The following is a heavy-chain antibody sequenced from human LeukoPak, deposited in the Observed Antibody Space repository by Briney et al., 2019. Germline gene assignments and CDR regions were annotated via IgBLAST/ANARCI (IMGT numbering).Heavy chain of an antibody. D-gene: IGHD3-22*01. CDR3: ASLVVITYNWFDP. Sequence: PSHTLSLTCTVSAGSISSSSSYSGWIRQPAWKGLEWFGRMYYSSSTYYTPSLKSRATICVDTYKTQFYLKLSSVTAADTAVYYCASLVVITYNWFDPWGQGTLVTVSS. V-gene: IGHV4-39*01. CDR2: MYYSSST. CDR1: AGSISSSSSY. J-gene: IGHJ5*02.